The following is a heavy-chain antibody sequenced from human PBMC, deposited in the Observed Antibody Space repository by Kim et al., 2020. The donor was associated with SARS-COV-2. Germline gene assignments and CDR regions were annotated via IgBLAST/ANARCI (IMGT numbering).Heavy chain of an antibody. CDR3: ARPGIVATIGGTTVTYDAFDI. V-gene: IGHV4-39*01. J-gene: IGHJ3*02. Sequence: SETLSLTCTVSGGSISSSSYYWGWIRQPPGKGLEWIGSIYYSGSTYYNPSLKSRVTISVDTSKNQFSLKLSSVTAADTAVYYCARPGIVATIGGTTVTYDAFDIWGQGTMVTVSS. CDR1: GGSISSSSYY. D-gene: IGHD5-12*01. CDR2: IYYSGST.